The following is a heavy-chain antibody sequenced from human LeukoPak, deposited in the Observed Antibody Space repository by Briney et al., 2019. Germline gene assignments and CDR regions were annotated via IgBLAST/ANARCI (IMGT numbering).Heavy chain of an antibody. D-gene: IGHD3-10*01. CDR3: ARAITMVRGANPKWFDP. J-gene: IGHJ5*02. Sequence: SQTLSLTCTVSGGPISSGDYYWSWIRQPPGKGLEWIGYIYYSGSPYYNPSLKSRVTISVDTSKNQFSLKLRSVTAADTAVYYCARAITMVRGANPKWFDPWGQGTLVTVSS. CDR2: IYYSGSP. V-gene: IGHV4-30-4*01. CDR1: GGPISSGDYY.